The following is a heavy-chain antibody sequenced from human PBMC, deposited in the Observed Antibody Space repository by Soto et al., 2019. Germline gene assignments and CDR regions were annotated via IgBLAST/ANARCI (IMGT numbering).Heavy chain of an antibody. CDR3: ASHTGSSPEGRYYYGMDV. D-gene: IGHD1-26*01. CDR1: GGTFSSYA. V-gene: IGHV1-69*12. J-gene: IGHJ6*02. Sequence: QVQLVQSGAEVKKPGSSVKVSCKASGGTFSSYAISWVRQDPGQGLEWMGGIIPIFGTADYAQTFQGRVTITADESTSTAYMELSSLRSEDTAVYYCASHTGSSPEGRYYYGMDVWGQGTTVTVSS. CDR2: IIPIFGTA.